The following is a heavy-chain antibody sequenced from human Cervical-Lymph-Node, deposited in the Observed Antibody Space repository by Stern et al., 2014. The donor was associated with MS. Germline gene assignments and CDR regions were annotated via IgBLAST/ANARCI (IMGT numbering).Heavy chain of an antibody. V-gene: IGHV1-8*01. D-gene: IGHD3-22*01. J-gene: IGHJ3*01. CDR3: ARGGLYERGGYYDSLDF. CDR2: MNPDGGTT. CDR1: GYTFRNHD. Sequence: VQLVESGAEVKKPGASVKVSCKASGYTFRNHDINWVRQAPGQGLEWMGWMNPDGGTTGYGQRFQARVTMTRDLSTDTAYMELSRLTSEDTAIYYCARGGLYERGGYYDSLDFWGHGTMVTVSS.